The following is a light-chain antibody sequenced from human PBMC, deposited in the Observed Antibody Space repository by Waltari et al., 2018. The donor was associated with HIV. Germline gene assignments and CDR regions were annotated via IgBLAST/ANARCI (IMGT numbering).Light chain of an antibody. CDR2: KDI. CDR1: ALPSEY. CDR3: QSADDTGTSIV. J-gene: IGLJ2*01. Sequence: YELTQPPSVSASPGPTARIPCSGDALPSEYGYWYQQKPGQAPVLIIHKDIERPSEIPERFSGSTSGTTVTLTISGVQAEDEADYYCQSADDTGTSIVFGGGTKLTVL. V-gene: IGLV3-25*03.